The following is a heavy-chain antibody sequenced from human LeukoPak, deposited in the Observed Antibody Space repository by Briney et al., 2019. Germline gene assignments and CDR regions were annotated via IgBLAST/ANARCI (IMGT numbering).Heavy chain of an antibody. J-gene: IGHJ5*02. CDR1: GGTFSSYA. CDR2: IVVGSGNT. CDR3: ARSGYYDSSAYHPGWFDP. D-gene: IGHD3-22*01. Sequence: SVKVSCKASGGTFSSYAISWVRQAPGQGLEWIGWIVVGSGNTNYAQKFQERVTITRDMSTSTAYMELSSLRSEDTAVYYCARSGYYDSSAYHPGWFDPWGQGTLVTVSS. V-gene: IGHV1-58*02.